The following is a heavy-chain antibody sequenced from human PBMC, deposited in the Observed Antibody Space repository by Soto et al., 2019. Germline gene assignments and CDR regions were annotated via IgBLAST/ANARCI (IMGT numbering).Heavy chain of an antibody. CDR2: IYHSGST. D-gene: IGHD3-22*01. V-gene: IGHV4-30-2*01. CDR3: ARGNYYDTANFDY. J-gene: IGHJ4*02. CDR1: RGSNSSGGYS. Sequence: TLSLTCVVARGSNSSGGYSWSWIRQPPGKGLEWIGYIYHSGSTYYNPSLKSRVTISVDRSKNQFSLKLSSVTAADTAVYYCARGNYYDTANFDYWGQGTLVTVSS.